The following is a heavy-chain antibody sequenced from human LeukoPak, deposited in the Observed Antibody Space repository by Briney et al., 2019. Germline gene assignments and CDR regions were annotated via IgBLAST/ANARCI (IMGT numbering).Heavy chain of an antibody. CDR3: ARRRYNWNAIDY. Sequence: GGSLRLSCAASGFTFSDFYMSWIRQAPGKGLEWVSYISSSGSTIYYADSAKGRFTISRDNAKNSLYLQMNSLRAEDTAVYYCARRRYNWNAIDYWGQGTLVTVSS. D-gene: IGHD1-20*01. CDR2: ISSSGSTI. V-gene: IGHV3-11*01. CDR1: GFTFSDFY. J-gene: IGHJ4*02.